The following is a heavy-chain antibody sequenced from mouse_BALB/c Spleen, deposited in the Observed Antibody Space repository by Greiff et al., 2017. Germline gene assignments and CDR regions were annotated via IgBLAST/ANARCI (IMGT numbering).Heavy chain of an antibody. V-gene: IGHV1-5*01. CDR1: GYTFTSYW. Sequence: EVQLQQSGTVLARPGASVKMSCKASGYTFTSYWMHWVKQRPGQGLEWIGAIYPGNSDTSYNQKFKGKAKLTAVTSTSTAYMELSSLTNEDSAVYYGTRGAYYRYGGAMDYWGQGTSVTVSS. D-gene: IGHD2-14*01. CDR3: TRGAYYRYGGAMDY. CDR2: IYPGNSDT. J-gene: IGHJ4*01.